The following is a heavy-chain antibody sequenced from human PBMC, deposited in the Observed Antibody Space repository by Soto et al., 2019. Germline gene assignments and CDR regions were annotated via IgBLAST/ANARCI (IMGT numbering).Heavy chain of an antibody. V-gene: IGHV4-30-4*01. Sequence: SETLSLTCTVSGGSISSGDYYWSWIRQPPGKGLEWIGYIYYSGSTYYNPSLKSRVTISVDTSKNQFSLKLSSVTAADTAVYYCARAKDYYDSSGYSPHDAFDFWGPGTMVTVSS. CDR3: ARAKDYYDSSGYSPHDAFDF. J-gene: IGHJ3*01. CDR2: IYYSGST. CDR1: GGSISSGDYY. D-gene: IGHD3-22*01.